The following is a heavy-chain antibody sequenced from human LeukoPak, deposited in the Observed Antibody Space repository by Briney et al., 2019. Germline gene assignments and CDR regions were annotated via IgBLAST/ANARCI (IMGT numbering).Heavy chain of an antibody. CDR3: ARFCGGVCYYYFDY. D-gene: IGHD2-21*02. V-gene: IGHV3-48*03. CDR1: GFTFSSYE. Sequence: GGSLRLSCAASGFTFSSYEMNWVRQAPGKGLEWVSYISGSGRTIYDADSVKGRFSISRDNAKNSLYLQMNSLRAEDTAVYYCARFCGGVCYYYFDYWGQGTLVTVSS. J-gene: IGHJ4*02. CDR2: ISGSGRTI.